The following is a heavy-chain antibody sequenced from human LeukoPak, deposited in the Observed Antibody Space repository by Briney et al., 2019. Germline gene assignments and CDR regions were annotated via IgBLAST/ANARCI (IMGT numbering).Heavy chain of an antibody. V-gene: IGHV4-59*08. D-gene: IGHD3-9*01. CDR3: ARHGRDILTGYGNNWFDP. Sequence: SETLSLTCTVSGGSISSYYWSWIRQPPGKGLEWIGYIYYSGSTNYNPSLKSRVTISVDTSKNQFFLKLSSVTAADTAVYYCARHGRDILTGYGNNWFDPWGQGTLVTVSS. CDR2: IYYSGST. CDR1: GGSISSYY. J-gene: IGHJ5*02.